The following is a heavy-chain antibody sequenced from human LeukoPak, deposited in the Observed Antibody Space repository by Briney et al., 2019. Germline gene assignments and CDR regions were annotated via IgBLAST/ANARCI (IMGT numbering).Heavy chain of an antibody. CDR3: AREPRSRTDPDS. V-gene: IGHV4-4*02. CDR1: GGSITTPNW. Sequence: SGTLSLTCAVSGGSITTPNWWSWVRQPPGKGLEWIGKIYHSGNTNYNPSLRSRVTLSVDKSKNQFSLRLSSVTAADTAIYYCAREPRSRTDPDSWGQGTLVTVSS. D-gene: IGHD1-1*01. J-gene: IGHJ4*02. CDR2: IYHSGNT.